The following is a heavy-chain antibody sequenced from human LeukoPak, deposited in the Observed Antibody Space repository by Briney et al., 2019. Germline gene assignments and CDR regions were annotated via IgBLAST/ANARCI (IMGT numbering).Heavy chain of an antibody. CDR3: AKSASTVTRHFDF. Sequence: GGSLRLSCAASGFSFNSFAMMWARQAPGKGLEWVSGISGSGGPTYYADAVKGRFTISRDNSRNTLYLQMNSLRAEDTAVYYCAKSASTVTRHFDFWGQGTLVTVSS. CDR1: GFSFNSFA. V-gene: IGHV3-23*01. J-gene: IGHJ4*02. D-gene: IGHD4-17*01. CDR2: ISGSGGPT.